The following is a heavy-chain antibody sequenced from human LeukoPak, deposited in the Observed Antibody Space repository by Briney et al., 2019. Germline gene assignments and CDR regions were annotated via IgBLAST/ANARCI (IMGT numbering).Heavy chain of an antibody. V-gene: IGHV4-59*08. CDR1: GGAIDNYY. D-gene: IGHD2-21*02. CDR2: VYYSGTI. Sequence: SETLSLTCTVSGGAIDNYYWSWIRQPPGKGLEWIAYVYYSGTINYNPSPERRVTISVDTSKNQFSLRLTSVAAADTPVYYCARHGTAAGPFQLWGQGTLVTVSS. CDR3: ARHGTAAGPFQL. J-gene: IGHJ1*01.